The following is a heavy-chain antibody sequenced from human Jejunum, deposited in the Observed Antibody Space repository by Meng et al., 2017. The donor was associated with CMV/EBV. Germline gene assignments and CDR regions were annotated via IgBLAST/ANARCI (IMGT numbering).Heavy chain of an antibody. J-gene: IGHJ5*02. V-gene: IGHV3-48*03. Sequence: FGSYEFNWVRQAPGKGLEWVSYIATGDRFGARTTYYADSVKGRFTISRDNSQNTFYLQMNSLRAEDTAVFYCARVRYSTGWQFDLWGQGTLVTVSS. CDR3: ARVRYSTGWQFDL. D-gene: IGHD6-19*01. CDR1: FGSYE. CDR2: TGDRFGARTT.